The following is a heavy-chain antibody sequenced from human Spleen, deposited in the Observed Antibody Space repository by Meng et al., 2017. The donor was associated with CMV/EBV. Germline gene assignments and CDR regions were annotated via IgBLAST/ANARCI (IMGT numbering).Heavy chain of an antibody. Sequence: ASVKVSCKASGGTFSSYAISWVRQAPGQGLEWMGWINPNSGGTNYAQKFQGRVTMTRDTSISTAYMELSRLRSDDTAVYYCAKGEYSSSSLGYYYGMDVWGQGTTVTVSS. V-gene: IGHV1-2*02. CDR3: AKGEYSSSSLGYYYGMDV. CDR2: INPNSGGT. CDR1: GGTFSSYA. J-gene: IGHJ6*02. D-gene: IGHD6-6*01.